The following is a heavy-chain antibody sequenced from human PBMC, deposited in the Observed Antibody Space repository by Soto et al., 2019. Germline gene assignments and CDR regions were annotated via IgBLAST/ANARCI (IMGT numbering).Heavy chain of an antibody. D-gene: IGHD3-16*01. J-gene: IGHJ3*02. Sequence: AGGSLRLSCAASGFTFSSYAMSWVRQAPGKGLEWVSSISGSGGSTYYADSVKGRFTISRDNSKNTLYLQMNSLRAEDTAVYYCAKDRAQNYDYVWGSSPNDAFDIWGQGTMVTVSS. CDR3: AKDRAQNYDYVWGSSPNDAFDI. CDR2: ISGSGGST. V-gene: IGHV3-23*01. CDR1: GFTFSSYA.